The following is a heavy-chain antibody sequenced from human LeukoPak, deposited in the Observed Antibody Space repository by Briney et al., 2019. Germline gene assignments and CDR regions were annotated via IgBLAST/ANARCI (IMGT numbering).Heavy chain of an antibody. CDR2: IYYSGST. V-gene: IGHV4-30-4*01. D-gene: IGHD3-10*01. J-gene: IGHJ3*02. Sequence: SETLSLTCTVSGGSISSGDYCWSWIRQPPGKGLEWIGYIYYSGSTYYNPSLKSRVTISVDTSKNQFSLKLSSVTAADTAVYYCARDMVRGVITFDIWGQGTMVTVSS. CDR3: ARDMVRGVITFDI. CDR1: GGSISSGDYC.